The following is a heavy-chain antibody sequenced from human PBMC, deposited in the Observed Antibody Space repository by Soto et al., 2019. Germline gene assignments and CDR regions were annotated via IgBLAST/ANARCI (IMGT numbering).Heavy chain of an antibody. CDR1: GYTFTSYD. V-gene: IGHV1-8*01. D-gene: IGHD2-15*01. CDR2: VSPNGGNT. J-gene: IGHJ5*02. Sequence: GASVKVSCKASGYTFTSYDINWVRQATGQGLEWMGWVSPNGGNTGYAQKFQGRVTITRDTSASTAYMELSSLRSEDTAVYYCSRSPGYCSGGSCYMEEFDPWGQGTLVTVSS. CDR3: SRSPGYCSGGSCYMEEFDP.